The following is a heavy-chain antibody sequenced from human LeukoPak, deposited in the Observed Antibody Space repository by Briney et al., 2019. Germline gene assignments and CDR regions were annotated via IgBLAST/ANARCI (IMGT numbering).Heavy chain of an antibody. J-gene: IGHJ6*02. V-gene: IGHV4-59*01. CDR3: AGESFYYDSRFYYYYGMDV. D-gene: IGHD3-22*01. Sequence: SETLSLTCTVSGGSISSYYWSWIRQPPGKGLAWIGYIYYSGSTNYNPSLKSRVTISVDTSKNQFSLKLSSVTAADTAVYYCAGESFYYDSRFYYYYGMDVWGQGTTVTVSS. CDR2: IYYSGST. CDR1: GGSISSYY.